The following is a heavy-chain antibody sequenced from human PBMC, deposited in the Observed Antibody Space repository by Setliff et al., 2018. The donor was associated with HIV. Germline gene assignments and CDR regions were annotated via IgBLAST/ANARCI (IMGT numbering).Heavy chain of an antibody. CDR3: AREIRTIEGGALDI. CDR2: IYPGYSET. D-gene: IGHD1-1*01. Sequence: GESLKISCKGSGYRFTSHWIAWVRQMPGKGLEWMGIIYPGYSETRYSPSFQGQVTFSADKTVSTAYLQWSSLKPSDTAMYYCAREIRTIEGGALDIWGQGTLVTVSS. CDR1: GYRFTSHW. J-gene: IGHJ3*02. V-gene: IGHV5-51*01.